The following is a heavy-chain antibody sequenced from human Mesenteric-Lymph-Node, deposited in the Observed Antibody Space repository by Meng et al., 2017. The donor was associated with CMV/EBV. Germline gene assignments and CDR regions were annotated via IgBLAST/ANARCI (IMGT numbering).Heavy chain of an antibody. CDR3: APGAGSGSSKWFDP. V-gene: IGHV4-34*12. CDR2: NLHSGST. CDR1: GGSFSGYY. J-gene: IGHJ5*02. D-gene: IGHD3-10*01. Sequence: VQVQQWGAGLLQRSETRSLSCAVYGGSFSGYYRKWSRQPPGKRLERMGENLHSGSTNYYQSFQSRVTISVDTSKNKFSLKVTSVTAADTAVYYCAPGAGSGSSKWFDPWGQGTLVTVSS.